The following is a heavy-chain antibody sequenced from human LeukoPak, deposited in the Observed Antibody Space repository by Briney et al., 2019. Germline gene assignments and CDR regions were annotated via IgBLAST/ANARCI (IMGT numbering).Heavy chain of an antibody. CDR3: AGVRYDFWSGQYDY. CDR2: INHSGST. CDR1: GGSFSGYY. V-gene: IGHV4-34*01. D-gene: IGHD3-3*01. J-gene: IGHJ4*02. Sequence: PSETLSLTCAVYGGSFSGYYWSWIRQPPGKGLEWIGEINHSGSTNYNPSLKSRVTISVDTSKNQFSLKLSSVTAADTAVYYCAGVRYDFWSGQYDYWGQGTLVTVSS.